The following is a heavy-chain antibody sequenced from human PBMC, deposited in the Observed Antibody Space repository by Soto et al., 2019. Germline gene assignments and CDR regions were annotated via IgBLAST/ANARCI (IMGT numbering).Heavy chain of an antibody. CDR1: GGSISSYY. V-gene: IGHV4-59*01. J-gene: IGHJ4*02. CDR2: IYYSGST. D-gene: IGHD6-6*01. CDR3: AGLRYSSSPSFDY. Sequence: ETLSLTCTVSGGSISSYYWSWIRQPPGKGLEWIGYIYYSGSTNYNPSLKSRVTISVDTSKNQFSLKLSSVTAADTAVYYCAGLRYSSSPSFDYWGQGTLVTVSS.